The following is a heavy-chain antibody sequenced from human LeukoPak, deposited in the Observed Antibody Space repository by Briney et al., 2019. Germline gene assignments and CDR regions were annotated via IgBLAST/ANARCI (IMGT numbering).Heavy chain of an antibody. CDR1: GFNFSGYA. D-gene: IGHD6-13*01. CDR2: ISGSGGST. Sequence: GGSLRLSCAASGFNFSGYAMSWVRQAPGKGLEWVSAISGSGGSTYYAASVKGRFTISRDNSKNTLYLQMNSLRAEDTAVFYCAKERNPYSSSWYSLHYMDVWGKGTTVTVSS. V-gene: IGHV3-23*01. J-gene: IGHJ6*03. CDR3: AKERNPYSSSWYSLHYMDV.